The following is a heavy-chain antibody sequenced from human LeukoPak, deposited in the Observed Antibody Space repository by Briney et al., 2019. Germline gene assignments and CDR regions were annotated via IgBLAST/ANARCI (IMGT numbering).Heavy chain of an antibody. CDR3: ARGGAMIWGVFDY. CDR2: IYSGGST. V-gene: IGHV3-66*01. D-gene: IGHD3-10*01. Sequence: GGSLRLSCIASGFSVRSNYMTWVRQAPGKGLEWVSIIYSGGSTYYADSVKGSFTISRDNSKNTLYLQMNSLRAEDTAVYYCARGGAMIWGVFDYWGQGTLVTVSS. J-gene: IGHJ4*02. CDR1: GFSVRSNY.